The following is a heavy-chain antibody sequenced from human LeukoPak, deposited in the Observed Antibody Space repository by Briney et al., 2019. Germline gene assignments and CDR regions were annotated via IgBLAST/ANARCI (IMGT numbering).Heavy chain of an antibody. V-gene: IGHV3-11*04. Sequence: GGSLRLSCAASGFSFSDYYMTWIRQAPGKGLEWVSYISGSGTNIDYADSVKGRFTVSRDNSKNTLYLQMNSLRAEDTAVYYCAKDRSGSYSQGLDYWGQGTLVTVSS. D-gene: IGHD1-26*01. CDR3: AKDRSGSYSQGLDY. CDR1: GFSFSDYY. J-gene: IGHJ4*02. CDR2: ISGSGTNI.